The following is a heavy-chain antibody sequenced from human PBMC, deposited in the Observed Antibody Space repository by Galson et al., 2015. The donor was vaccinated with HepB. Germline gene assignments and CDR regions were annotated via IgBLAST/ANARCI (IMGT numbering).Heavy chain of an antibody. D-gene: IGHD6-19*01. CDR2: IYYSGST. V-gene: IGHV4-59*08. CDR3: ARLSSGWYKYFDY. Sequence: SETLSLTCTVSGGSISSYYWSWIRQPPGKGLEWIGYIYYSGSTNYNPSLKSRVTISVDTSKNQFSLKLSSVTAADTAVYYCARLSSGWYKYFDYWGQGTLVTASS. CDR1: GGSISSYY. J-gene: IGHJ4*02.